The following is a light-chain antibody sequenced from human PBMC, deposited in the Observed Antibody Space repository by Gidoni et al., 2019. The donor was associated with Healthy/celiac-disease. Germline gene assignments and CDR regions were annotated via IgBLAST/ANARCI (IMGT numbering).Light chain of an antibody. V-gene: IGLV3-21*04. CDR2: YDS. Sequence: SYVLTQPPSPSVAPGQPARITCGGNNIGSKSVHWYQQKPGQAPVLVIYYDSDRPSGIPERFSGSNSGNTATLTISRVEAGDEADYYCQVWDSSSDHVVFGGGTKLTVL. J-gene: IGLJ2*01. CDR3: QVWDSSSDHVV. CDR1: NIGSKS.